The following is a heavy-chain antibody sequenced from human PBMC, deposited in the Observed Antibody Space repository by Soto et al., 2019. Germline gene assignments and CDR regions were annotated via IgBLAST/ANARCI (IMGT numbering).Heavy chain of an antibody. CDR3: AREVAADGTFREDVFDI. CDR2: INAGNGDT. J-gene: IGHJ3*02. Sequence: ASVKVSCKASGYTFTNYTIHWVRQAPGQRLEWMGWINAGNGDTKYSQKFQGRVTMTADESTITAYLELSSLKQDDTAVYYCAREVAADGTFREDVFDIWGQGTLVTVSS. CDR1: GYTFTNYT. D-gene: IGHD6-13*01. V-gene: IGHV1-3*01.